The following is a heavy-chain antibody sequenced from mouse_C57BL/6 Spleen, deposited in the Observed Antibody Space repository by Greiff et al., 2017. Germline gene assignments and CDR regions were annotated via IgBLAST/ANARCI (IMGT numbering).Heavy chain of an antibody. CDR3: ARTLYGPYYFDY. D-gene: IGHD1-1*02. CDR2: IDPNSGGT. V-gene: IGHV1-72*01. CDR1: GYTFTSYW. Sequence: QVQLQQSGAELVKPGASVKLSCKASGYTFTSYWMHWVKQRPGRGLGWIGRIDPNSGGTKYNEKFKSKATLTVDKPSSTAYMQLSSLTSDDSAVYYCARTLYGPYYFDYWGQGTTLTVSS. J-gene: IGHJ2*01.